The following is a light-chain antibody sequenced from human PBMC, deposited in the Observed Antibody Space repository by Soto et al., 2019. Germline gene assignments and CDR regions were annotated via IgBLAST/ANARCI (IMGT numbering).Light chain of an antibody. J-gene: IGLJ2*01. CDR1: SSNIGTGYD. CDR2: GNN. CDR3: TSCTSNYDLI. Sequence: QSVLTQPPSVSGAPGQRVTISCTGSSSNIGTGYDVHWYQQLPGTPPKLLIYGNNNRPSGVPDRFSGAKSGNTASLTVSGLQAEDEADYYCTSCTSNYDLIFGGGTKLTVL. V-gene: IGLV1-40*01.